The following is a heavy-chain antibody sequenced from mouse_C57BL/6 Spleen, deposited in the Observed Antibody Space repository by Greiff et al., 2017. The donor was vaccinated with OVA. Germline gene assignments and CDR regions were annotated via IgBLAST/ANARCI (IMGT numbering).Heavy chain of an antibody. CDR3: AREPEGPPYYAMDY. J-gene: IGHJ4*01. Sequence: QVQLQQSGPELVKPGASVKISCKASGYAFSSSWMNWVKQRPGKGLEWIGRIYPGDGDTNYNGKFKGKATLTADKSSSTAYMQLSSLTSEDSAVYFCAREPEGPPYYAMDYWGQGTSVTVSS. CDR1: GYAFSSSW. CDR2: IYPGDGDT. V-gene: IGHV1-82*01.